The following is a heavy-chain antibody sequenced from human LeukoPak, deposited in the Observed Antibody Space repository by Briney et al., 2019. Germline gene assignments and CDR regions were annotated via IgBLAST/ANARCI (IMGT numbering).Heavy chain of an antibody. Sequence: GGSLRLSCAASGFTFSSYAMSWVRQAPGKGLEWVSAISGSGGSTYYADSVKGRFTISRDNSKNTLCLQMNSLRAEDTTVYYCAKWGEGVTTAVWGQGTLVTVSS. J-gene: IGHJ4*02. V-gene: IGHV3-23*01. D-gene: IGHD4-17*01. CDR3: AKWGEGVTTAV. CDR2: ISGSGGST. CDR1: GFTFSSYA.